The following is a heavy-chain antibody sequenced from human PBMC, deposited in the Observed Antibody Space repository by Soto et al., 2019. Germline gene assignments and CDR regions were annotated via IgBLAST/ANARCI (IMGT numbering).Heavy chain of an antibody. CDR2: ISSSGSTI. CDR3: ARDPDYYGSGSLGFAWFDP. J-gene: IGHJ5*02. CDR1: GFTFNDYY. D-gene: IGHD3-10*01. Sequence: GGSLRLSCADSGFTFNDYYMSWIRQAPGKGLEWVSYISSSGSTIYYADSVKGRFTISRDNAKNSLYLQMNSLRAEDTAVYYCARDPDYYGSGSLGFAWFDPWGQGTLVTVSS. V-gene: IGHV3-11*01.